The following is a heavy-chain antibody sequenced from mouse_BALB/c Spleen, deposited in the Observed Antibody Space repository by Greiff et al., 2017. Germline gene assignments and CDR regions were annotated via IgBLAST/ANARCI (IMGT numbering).Heavy chain of an antibody. D-gene: IGHD3-2*01. J-gene: IGHJ2*01. CDR3: KASDSSGYFFDY. Sequence: QVQLQQSDAELVKPGASVKISCKASGYTFTDHAIHWVKQKPEQGLEWIGYLSPGNGDIKYNEKFKGKATLTADKSSSTAYMQLNSLTSEDSAVYFWKASDSSGYFFDYWGQGTTLTVSS. CDR2: LSPGNGDI. CDR1: GYTFTDHA. V-gene: IGHV1S53*02.